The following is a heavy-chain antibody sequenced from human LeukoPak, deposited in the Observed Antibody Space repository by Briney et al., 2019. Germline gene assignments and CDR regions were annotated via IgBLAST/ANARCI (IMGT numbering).Heavy chain of an antibody. D-gene: IGHD2-2*01. J-gene: IGHJ4*02. V-gene: IGHV3-7*01. CDR3: ARLKLLWSNYFDY. CDR2: IKQDGSEK. CDR1: GFTFSTYS. Sequence: HPGGSLRLSCAASGFTFSTYSMNWVRQAPGKGLEWVANIKQDGSEKYYVDSVKGRFTISRDNAKNSLYLQMNSLRAEDTAVYYCARLKLLWSNYFDYWGQGTLVTVSS.